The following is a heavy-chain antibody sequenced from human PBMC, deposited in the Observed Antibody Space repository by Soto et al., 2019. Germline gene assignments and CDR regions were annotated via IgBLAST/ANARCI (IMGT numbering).Heavy chain of an antibody. D-gene: IGHD2-15*01. J-gene: IGHJ5*02. CDR3: ARGIVVVVAATPWFDP. CDR2: IYYSGST. V-gene: IGHV4-31*03. CDR1: GGSISSGGYY. Sequence: QVQLQESGPGLVKPSQTLSLTCTVSGGSISSGGYYWSWIRQHPGKGLERIGYIYYSGSTYYTPPLKSRVTIAVDTSKNQFCLKLSSVTAADTAVYYCARGIVVVVAATPWFDPWGQGTLVTVSS.